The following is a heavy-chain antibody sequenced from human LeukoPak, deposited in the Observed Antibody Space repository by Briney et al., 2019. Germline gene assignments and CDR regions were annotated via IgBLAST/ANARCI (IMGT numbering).Heavy chain of an antibody. CDR3: AKTHNSGWYASDY. CDR2: ISASGGST. Sequence: PGGSLRLSCAASGFPFSSYAMNWVRQAPGKGLEWVSLISASGGSTYYADSAKGRFTISRDNSKNTLYLQMNSLRVEDTAIYYCAKTHNSGWYASDYWGQGTLVTVSS. V-gene: IGHV3-23*01. CDR1: GFPFSSYA. D-gene: IGHD6-19*01. J-gene: IGHJ4*02.